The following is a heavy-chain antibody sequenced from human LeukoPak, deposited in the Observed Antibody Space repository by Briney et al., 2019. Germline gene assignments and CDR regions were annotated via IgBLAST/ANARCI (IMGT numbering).Heavy chain of an antibody. D-gene: IGHD6-6*01. V-gene: IGHV3-33*06. CDR1: GFTFSSYG. CDR2: IWYDGSNK. Sequence: GRSLRLSXAASGFTFSSYGMHWVRQAPGKGLEWVAVIWYDGSNKYYADSVKGRFTISRDNSKNTLYLQMNSLRAEDTAVYYSAKPYSSSEDWFDPWGQGTLVTVSS. CDR3: AKPYSSSEDWFDP. J-gene: IGHJ5*02.